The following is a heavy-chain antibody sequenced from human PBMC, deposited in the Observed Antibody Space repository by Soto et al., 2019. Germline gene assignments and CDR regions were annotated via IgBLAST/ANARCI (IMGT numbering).Heavy chain of an antibody. Sequence: QVHLVQSGAEVKKPGSSVKVSCNPSGGIFNSYGISWVRQGPGQGLQWMGGINPLLGSTNYAEKFRGRLTITADESRTTVYMEVNNLSPEDTATCLCAKIRGGVYSTWGQGTLVTVSS. CDR2: INPLLGST. CDR1: GGIFNSYG. V-gene: IGHV1-69*11. CDR3: AKIRGGVYST. J-gene: IGHJ5*02. D-gene: IGHD3-3*01.